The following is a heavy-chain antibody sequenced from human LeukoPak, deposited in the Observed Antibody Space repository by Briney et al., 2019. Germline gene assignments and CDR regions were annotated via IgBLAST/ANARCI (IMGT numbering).Heavy chain of an antibody. CDR3: ARGPGPITMVRGVKKGRNTYIDN. CDR1: GGSLSGYY. Sequence: SGTLSLTCAVYGGSLSGYYGSWIRQPPRERREWMWEINLSRSTNYNSSHKSRVTISVDTSKNQFSLMLSSVTAADTAVYYWARGPGPITMVRGVKKGRNTYIDNWGQGTLVTVSS. V-gene: IGHV4-34*01. CDR2: INLSRST. J-gene: IGHJ4*02. D-gene: IGHD3-10*01.